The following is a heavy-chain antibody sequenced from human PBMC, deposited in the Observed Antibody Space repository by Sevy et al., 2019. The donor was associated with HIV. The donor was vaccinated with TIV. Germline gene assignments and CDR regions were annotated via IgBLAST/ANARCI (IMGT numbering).Heavy chain of an antibody. J-gene: IGHJ4*02. V-gene: IGHV3-7*01. Sequence: GGSLRLSCAASGFTFSKYWMGWVHQAPGKGLEWAANIKQDAGQKYYVDSVKRRFTISRDNAKNSLYLQMNSLRAEDTAVYFCARDDGNYYFHYWGQGTLVTVSS. CDR1: GFTFSKYW. CDR2: IKQDAGQK. CDR3: ARDDGNYYFHY. D-gene: IGHD1-7*01.